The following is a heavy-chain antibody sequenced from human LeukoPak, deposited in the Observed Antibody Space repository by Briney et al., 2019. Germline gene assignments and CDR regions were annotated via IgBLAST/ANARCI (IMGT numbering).Heavy chain of an antibody. CDR3: AKAPLFSTTVTYFDY. CDR2: ISWNSGSI. CDR1: GFTFDDYA. Sequence: GGSLRLSCAASGFTFDDYAMHWVRQAPGKGLEWVSGISWNSGSIGYADSVKGRFTISRDNAKNSLYLQMNSLRAEDMALYYCAKAPLFSTTVTYFDYWGQGTLVTVSS. J-gene: IGHJ4*02. D-gene: IGHD4-17*01. V-gene: IGHV3-9*03.